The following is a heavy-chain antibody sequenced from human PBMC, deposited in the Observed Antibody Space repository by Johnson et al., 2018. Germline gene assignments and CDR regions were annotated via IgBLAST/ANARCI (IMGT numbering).Heavy chain of an antibody. CDR3: ARRIVNYPFDI. J-gene: IGHJ3*02. D-gene: IGHD3-16*02. CDR2: VNPSDSDT. V-gene: IGHV5-51*01. CDR1: GYSFTTYW. Sequence: VQLVQSGAEVKKSGESLMISCKGSGYSFTTYWIGWVRQMPGKGLEWMGIVNPSDSDTRYSPSFQGQVTVSADKSISTAYLQWSSLKASDTAMYYSARRIVNYPFDIWGQGTMVTVSS.